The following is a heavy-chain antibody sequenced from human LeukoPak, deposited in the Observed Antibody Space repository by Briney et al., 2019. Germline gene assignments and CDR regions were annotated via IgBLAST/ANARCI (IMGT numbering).Heavy chain of an antibody. J-gene: IGHJ4*02. V-gene: IGHV4-39*02. CDR3: ARLQGGGYSYGYYFDY. CDR1: GGSISSSSYY. D-gene: IGHD5-18*01. CDR2: IYYSGST. Sequence: SETLSLTCTVSGGSISSSSYYWGWIRQPPGKGLEWIGSIYYSGSTYYNPSLKSRVTISVDTSKNHFSLKLSSVTAADTAVYYCARLQGGGYSYGYYFDYWGQGTLVTVSS.